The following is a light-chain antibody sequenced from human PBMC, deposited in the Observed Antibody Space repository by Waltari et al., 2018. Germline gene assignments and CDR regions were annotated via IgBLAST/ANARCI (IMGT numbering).Light chain of an antibody. J-gene: IGLJ2*01. CDR2: ENY. CDR1: SGSIASDD. Sequence: FILTQPHSVSESPGKTVTITCTRSSGSIASDDVQWYQQRPGSAPTTVIYENYLTPSGVPNRFSGSIDTSSNSVSLTISGLRTEDEAAYHCHSFDNASEVFGGGTTLTVL. CDR3: HSFDNASEV. V-gene: IGLV6-57*03.